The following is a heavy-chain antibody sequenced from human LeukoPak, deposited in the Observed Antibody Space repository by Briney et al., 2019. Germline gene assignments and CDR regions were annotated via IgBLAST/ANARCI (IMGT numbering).Heavy chain of an antibody. J-gene: IGHJ4*02. CDR2: ISSSSSYI. CDR1: GFTFSSHS. D-gene: IGHD3-22*01. V-gene: IGHV3-21*01. Sequence: GGSLRLSCAASGFTFSSHSMNWVRQAPGKGLEWVSSISSSSSYIYYADSVKGRFTISRDNAKNSLYLQMNSLRAEDTAVYYCASLSYDSSGYYPYPFDYWGQGTLVTVSS. CDR3: ASLSYDSSGYYPYPFDY.